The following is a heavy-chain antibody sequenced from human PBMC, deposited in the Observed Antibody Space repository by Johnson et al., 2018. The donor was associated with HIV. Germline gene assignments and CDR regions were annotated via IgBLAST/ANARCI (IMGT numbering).Heavy chain of an antibody. D-gene: IGHD2-15*01. CDR1: GFTVSSNY. V-gene: IGHV3-15*01. Sequence: VQLVETGGGLIQPGGSLRLSCAASGFTVSSNYMSWVRQAPGKGLEWVGRIKSKTDGGTTDYAAHVKGRFTISRDDSKNTLYLQMNSLRAEDMAVYYCARERYGSQAIDAFDIWGQGTMVTVSS. J-gene: IGHJ3*02. CDR2: IKSKTDGGTT. CDR3: ARERYGSQAIDAFDI.